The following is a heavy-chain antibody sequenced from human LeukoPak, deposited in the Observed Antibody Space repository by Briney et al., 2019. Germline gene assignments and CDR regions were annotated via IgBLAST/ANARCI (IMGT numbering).Heavy chain of an antibody. CDR2: IYYSGST. CDR3: ARLARYCSSTSCLIGWFDP. D-gene: IGHD2-2*01. J-gene: IGHJ5*02. V-gene: IGHV4-59*08. CDR1: GGSISSYY. Sequence: SEALSLTCTVSGGSISSYYWSWIRQPPGKGLEWMGYIYYSGSTNYNPSLKSRVTISVDTSKTQFSLKLSSVTAADTAVYYCARLARYCSSTSCLIGWFDPWGQGTLVTVSS.